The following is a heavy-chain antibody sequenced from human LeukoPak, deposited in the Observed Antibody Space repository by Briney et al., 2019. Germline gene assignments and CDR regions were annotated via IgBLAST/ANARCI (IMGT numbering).Heavy chain of an antibody. D-gene: IGHD2-15*01. CDR2: MYYSGST. CDR3: ARRWQLLLNY. CDR1: GGSISSSDYY. V-gene: IGHV4-39*01. J-gene: IGHJ4*02. Sequence: SETLSLTCTISGGSISSSDYYWGWIRQPPGKGLEWIGSMYYSGSTNYNPSLKSRVTVSVDTSKNQFSLKLSSVTAADTAVYYCARRWQLLLNYWGQGTLVTVSS.